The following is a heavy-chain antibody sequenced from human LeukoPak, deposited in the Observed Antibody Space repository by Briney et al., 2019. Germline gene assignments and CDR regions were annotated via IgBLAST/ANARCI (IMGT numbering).Heavy chain of an antibody. V-gene: IGHV3-53*01. D-gene: IGHD6-13*01. Sequence: GGSLRLSCAASGFTVSTNYMSWVRQAPGKGLEWVSVIYSGGSTYYADSVKGRFTISRDNSKNTLYLQMNSLRAEDTAVYYCARVKQQLGYWFDPWGQGTLVTVSS. J-gene: IGHJ5*02. CDR2: IYSGGST. CDR3: ARVKQQLGYWFDP. CDR1: GFTVSTNY.